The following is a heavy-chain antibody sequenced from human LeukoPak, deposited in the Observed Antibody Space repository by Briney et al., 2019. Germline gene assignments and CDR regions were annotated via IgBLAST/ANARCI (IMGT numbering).Heavy chain of an antibody. Sequence: GGSLRPSCVASGFIFRDYAMSWVRQAPAGGLEWVSSLRGDGETFYTDSVKGRFTLSRDHSRNTVYLQLSNLRVEDTAVYYCAKASWVSSADAVLWGQGTLVTVS. CDR2: LRGDGET. V-gene: IGHV3-23*01. D-gene: IGHD3-16*01. CDR3: AKASWVSSADAVL. CDR1: GFIFRDYA. J-gene: IGHJ4*02.